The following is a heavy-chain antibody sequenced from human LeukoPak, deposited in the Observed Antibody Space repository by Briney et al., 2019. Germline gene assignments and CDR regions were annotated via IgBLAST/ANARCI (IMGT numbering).Heavy chain of an antibody. CDR1: GFTFSSYW. D-gene: IGHD3-10*01. V-gene: IGHV3-7*01. Sequence: GGSLRLSCAASGFTFSSYWMSWVRQAPGKGLEWVANIKKDGTEKKYVDSVKGRFTISRDNAKNSLYLQMNSLRAEDTAVYYCARDWLKLLWIGEYPSGDAFDIWGQGTMVTVSS. CDR3: ARDWLKLLWIGEYPSGDAFDI. CDR2: IKKDGTEK. J-gene: IGHJ3*02.